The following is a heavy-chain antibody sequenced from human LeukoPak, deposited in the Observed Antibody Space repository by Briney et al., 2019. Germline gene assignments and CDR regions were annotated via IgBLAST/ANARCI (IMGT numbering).Heavy chain of an antibody. D-gene: IGHD3-10*01. J-gene: IGHJ6*03. CDR1: GFTFSSYW. V-gene: IGHV3-7*01. CDR3: AKPPGAPYYYYYMDV. Sequence: GGSLRLSCAASGFTFSSYWMSWVRQAPGKGLEWVANIKQDGSEKYYVDSVKGRFTISRDNSKNTLYLQMNSLRAEDTAVYYCAKPPGAPYYYYYMDVWGKGTTVTVSS. CDR2: IKQDGSEK.